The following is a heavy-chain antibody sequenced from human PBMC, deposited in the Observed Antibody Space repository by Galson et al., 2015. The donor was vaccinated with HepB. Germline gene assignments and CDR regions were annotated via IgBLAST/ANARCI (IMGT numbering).Heavy chain of an antibody. V-gene: IGHV3-30*18. CDR3: AKLGGRYSAYDFDGVSFFSGFDY. CDR2: ISYDGSNN. D-gene: IGHD5-12*01. CDR1: GFTFTNYG. Sequence: SLRLSCAASGFTFTNYGMHWVRQAPGKGLEWVAVISYDGSNNYYADSVKGRFTISRDNSKNTLNLEMNSLRAEDTAVYYCAKLGGRYSAYDFDGVSFFSGFDYWGQGTLVTVSS. J-gene: IGHJ4*02.